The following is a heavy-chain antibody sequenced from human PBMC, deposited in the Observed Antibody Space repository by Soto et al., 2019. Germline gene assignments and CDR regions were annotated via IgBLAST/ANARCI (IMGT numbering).Heavy chain of an antibody. CDR3: ARGPLQWLVNADYYYYYMDV. Sequence: ASVKVSCKASGYTFTSYDINWVRQATGQELEWMGWMNPNSGNTGYAQKFQGRVTMTRNTSISTAYMELSSLRSEDTAVYYCARGPLQWLVNADYYYYYMDVWGKGTTVTVSS. J-gene: IGHJ6*03. V-gene: IGHV1-8*01. CDR2: MNPNSGNT. CDR1: GYTFTSYD. D-gene: IGHD6-19*01.